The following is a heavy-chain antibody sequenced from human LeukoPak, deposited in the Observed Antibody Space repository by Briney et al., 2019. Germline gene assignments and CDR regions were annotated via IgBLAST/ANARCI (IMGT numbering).Heavy chain of an antibody. V-gene: IGHV4-61*02. CDR3: ARIPYSYGPREY. CDR1: GGSISSGSYY. Sequence: SETLSLTCTVCGGSISSGSYYWSWIRQPAGKGLEWIGRIYTSGSTNYNPSLKSRVTISVDTSKNQFSLKLSSVTAADTAVYYCARIPYSYGPREYWGQGTLVTVSS. J-gene: IGHJ4*02. CDR2: IYTSGST. D-gene: IGHD5-18*01.